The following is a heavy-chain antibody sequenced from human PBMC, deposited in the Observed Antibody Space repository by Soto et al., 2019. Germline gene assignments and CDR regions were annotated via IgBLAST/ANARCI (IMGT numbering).Heavy chain of an antibody. J-gene: IGHJ4*02. Sequence: SETLSLTCTFSGCSISSSSYYWGWIRQPPGKGLEWIGSIYYSGSTYYNPSLKSRVTISVDTSKNQFSLKLSSVTAADTAVYYCARLTSGTRNDYWGQGTLVTLSS. V-gene: IGHV4-39*01. CDR2: IYYSGST. CDR1: GCSISSSSYY. CDR3: ARLTSGTRNDY.